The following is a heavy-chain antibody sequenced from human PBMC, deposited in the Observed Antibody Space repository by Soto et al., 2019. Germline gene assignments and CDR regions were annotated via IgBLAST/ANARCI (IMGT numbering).Heavy chain of an antibody. CDR1: GFTFSSYA. CDR2: ISYDGSNK. CDR3: ARDSYILTGYYPTVSYYGKDV. Sequence: PGGSLRLSCAASGFTFSSYAMHWVRQAPGKGLEWVAVISYDGSNKYYADSVKGRFTISRDNSKNTLYLQMNSLRAEDTAVYYCARDSYILTGYYPTVSYYGKDVWGQGTTVTVSS. J-gene: IGHJ6*02. V-gene: IGHV3-30-3*01. D-gene: IGHD3-9*01.